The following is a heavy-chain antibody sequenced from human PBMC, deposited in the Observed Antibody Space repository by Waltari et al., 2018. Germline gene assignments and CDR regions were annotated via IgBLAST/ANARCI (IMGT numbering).Heavy chain of an antibody. V-gene: IGHV1-8*01. CDR3: ARTYYDFWTGSYWVHYFDD. CDR1: GYNFTNYD. J-gene: IGHJ4*02. D-gene: IGHD3-3*01. Sequence: QVQLVQSGAEVKKPGASVKVSCKASGYNFTNYDISWVLQAAGQGLEWMGWMNPDSGNTGYAQRIQGRVTMTRNTSISTAYMELSSLRSEDTAVYYCARTYYDFWTGSYWVHYFDDWGQGTLVTVSS. CDR2: MNPDSGNT.